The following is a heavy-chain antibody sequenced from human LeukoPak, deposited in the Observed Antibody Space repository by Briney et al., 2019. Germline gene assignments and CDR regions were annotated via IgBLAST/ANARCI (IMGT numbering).Heavy chain of an antibody. CDR3: AREGTTVTHFDY. Sequence: PSETLSLTCAVYGGSFSGYYWSWIRQPPGKGPEWIGEINHSGSTNYNPSLKSRVTISFDTSKNQFSLKLSSWTAADTAVYYCAREGTTVTHFDYWGQGTLVTVSS. CDR2: INHSGST. J-gene: IGHJ4*02. CDR1: GGSFSGYY. D-gene: IGHD4-17*01. V-gene: IGHV4-34*01.